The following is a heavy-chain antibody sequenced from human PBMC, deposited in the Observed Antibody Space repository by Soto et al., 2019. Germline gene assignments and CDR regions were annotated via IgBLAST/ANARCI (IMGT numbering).Heavy chain of an antibody. Sequence: GSLRLSCAASGFTFSSYWMHWVRQAPGEGLVRVSRINSDGSNTTYADSVKGRFTTSRDNAKNTLFLQMNSLRGEDTAVYYCARHVAVATISWGTYGMDVWGQGTTVTVSS. CDR2: INSDGSNT. D-gene: IGHD5-12*01. J-gene: IGHJ6*02. CDR3: ARHVAVATISWGTYGMDV. V-gene: IGHV3-74*01. CDR1: GFTFSSYW.